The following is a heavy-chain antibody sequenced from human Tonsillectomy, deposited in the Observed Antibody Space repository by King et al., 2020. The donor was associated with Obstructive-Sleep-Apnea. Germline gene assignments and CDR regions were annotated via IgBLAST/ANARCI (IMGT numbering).Heavy chain of an antibody. CDR3: AKAVPKKQLGTTYYYYYGMDV. D-gene: IGHD6-13*01. CDR2: ISGSGGST. J-gene: IGHJ6*02. V-gene: IGHV3-23*04. CDR1: GFTFSSYA. Sequence: QLVQSGGGLVQPGGSLRLSCAASGFTFSSYAMSWVRQAPGKGLGGVAAISGSGGSTDYADSVKGWFTISKDNTKNTLDLQMKSLRAEDTAVYYCAKAVPKKQLGTTYYYYYGMDVWGQGTTVTVSS.